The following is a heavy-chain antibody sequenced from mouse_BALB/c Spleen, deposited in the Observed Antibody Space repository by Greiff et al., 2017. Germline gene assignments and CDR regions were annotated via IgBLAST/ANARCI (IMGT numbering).Heavy chain of an antibody. CDR2: ISYSGST. V-gene: IGHV3-2*02. Sequence: VQLKESGPGLVKPSQSLSLTCTVTGYSITSDYAWNWIRQFPGNRLEWMGYISYSGSTSYNPSLKSRISITRDTSKNQFFLQLNSVTTEDTATYYCVLGPWFAYWGQGTLVTVSA. CDR3: VLGPWFAY. CDR1: GYSITSDYA. D-gene: IGHD4-1*01. J-gene: IGHJ3*01.